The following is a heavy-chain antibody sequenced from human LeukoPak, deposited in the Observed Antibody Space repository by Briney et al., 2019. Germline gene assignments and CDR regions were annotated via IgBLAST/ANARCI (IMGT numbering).Heavy chain of an antibody. CDR1: GFTVSTSY. CDR2: IYSDGSGGST. D-gene: IGHD3-10*01. CDR3: ARRATVQGVIMHYYYYMDV. Sequence: PGGSLRLSCAASGFTVSTSYINWVRQAPGKGLEWVSVIYSDGSGGSTFYADSVKGRFTISRDNSKNTVFLQMNSLRAEDTAAYYCARRATVQGVIMHYYYYMDVWGKGTTVTVSS. V-gene: IGHV3-53*01. J-gene: IGHJ6*03.